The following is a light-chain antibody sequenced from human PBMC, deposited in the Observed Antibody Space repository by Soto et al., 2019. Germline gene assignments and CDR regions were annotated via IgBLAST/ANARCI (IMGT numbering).Light chain of an antibody. CDR2: DSS. CDR3: QQYGGSPPYT. V-gene: IGKV3-20*01. Sequence: EIVLTQSPGTLSLSPGERATLSCRASHSVSSNYLAWYQQKPGQAPSLLIYDSSSRATGIPDRFSGSGSGTDFTLTISRLEPEDFAVYYCQQYGGSPPYTFGQGTKLEIK. J-gene: IGKJ2*01. CDR1: HSVSSNY.